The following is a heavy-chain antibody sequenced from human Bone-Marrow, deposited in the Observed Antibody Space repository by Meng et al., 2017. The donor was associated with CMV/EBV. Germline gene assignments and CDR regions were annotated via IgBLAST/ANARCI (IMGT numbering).Heavy chain of an antibody. Sequence: ASVKVSCKASGHTFTKNDIKWVRQATGQGLEWMGWMNPNSGNTGYAQKFQGRVTMTRNTSISTAYMELSSLRSEDTAVYYCARVWVYYYGMDVWGQGTTVTVSS. J-gene: IGHJ6*02. CDR2: MNPNSGNT. CDR1: GHTFTKND. D-gene: IGHD7-27*01. CDR3: ARVWVYYYGMDV. V-gene: IGHV1-8*01.